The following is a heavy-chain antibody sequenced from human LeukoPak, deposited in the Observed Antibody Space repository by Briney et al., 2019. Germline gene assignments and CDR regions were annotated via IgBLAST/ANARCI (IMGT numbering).Heavy chain of an antibody. CDR1: GFTFSCCG. CDR2: VSSDARQK. J-gene: IGHJ4*02. CDR3: AKRIDRFALDY. Sequence: GGSLRLSCAASGFTFSCCGMHWVRQAPGKGMEWMASVSSDARQKDYADSVKGRFTISRDNSKNTLYLQMDSLRTEDTAVYYCAKRIDRFALDYWGQGTLLIVSS. D-gene: IGHD3-9*01. V-gene: IGHV3-30*18.